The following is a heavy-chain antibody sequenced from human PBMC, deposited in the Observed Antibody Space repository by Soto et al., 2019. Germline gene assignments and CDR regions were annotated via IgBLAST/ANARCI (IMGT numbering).Heavy chain of an antibody. CDR1: GGTISSSNCY. D-gene: IGHD3-10*01. J-gene: IGHJ5*02. CDR3: ARGWALAPYFP. V-gene: IGHV4-39*07. CDR2: INHSGST. Sequence: SETLSLTCPVYGGTISSSNCYWGWSRQPPGKGLEWIGDINHSGSTNYNPSLKSRVTISVDTSNNQFSLKLNSVTAADTAVYYCARGWALAPYFPWGQGTLVTVSS.